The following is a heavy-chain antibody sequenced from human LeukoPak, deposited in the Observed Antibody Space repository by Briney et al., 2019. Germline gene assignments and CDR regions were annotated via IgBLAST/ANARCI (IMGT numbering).Heavy chain of an antibody. V-gene: IGHV3-23*01. CDR1: GFTFSSYA. Sequence: GCSLRLSCAASGFTFSSYAMSWFRQAPGKGLEWVSAISGRGGSRYYAHSVKGRFTISRANSKNKLYLQMKSLRAEDTDVYYCAKTSEYCSGGSCYTNWFDPWGQGTLVTVSS. CDR2: ISGRGGSR. D-gene: IGHD2-15*01. CDR3: AKTSEYCSGGSCYTNWFDP. J-gene: IGHJ5*02.